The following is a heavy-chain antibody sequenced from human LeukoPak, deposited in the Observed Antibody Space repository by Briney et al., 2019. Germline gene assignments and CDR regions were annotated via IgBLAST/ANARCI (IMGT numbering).Heavy chain of an antibody. CDR1: GFTFSSYG. J-gene: IGHJ4*02. D-gene: IGHD5-12*01. Sequence: GGSLRLSCAASGFTFSSYGMHWVRQAPGKGLEWVAVISYDGSDKYFADSVKGRFTISRDNSKDTLYLQMNSLRAEDTAVFYCASARALYGYSGYDEPYFDYWGQGTLVTVS. CDR2: ISYDGSDK. CDR3: ASARALYGYSGYDEPYFDY. V-gene: IGHV3-30*03.